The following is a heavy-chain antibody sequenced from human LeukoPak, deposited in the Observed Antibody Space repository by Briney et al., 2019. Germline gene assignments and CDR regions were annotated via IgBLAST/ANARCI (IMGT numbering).Heavy chain of an antibody. CDR1: GGTFSSYA. Sequence: ASVKVSCKASGGTFSSYAISWVRQAPGQGLEWMGRIIPILGIANYAQKFQGRVTITADKSTSTAYMELSSLRSEDTAVYYCARAPKIPYCGGDCYYAFFDYWGQGTLVTVSS. CDR3: ARAPKIPYCGGDCYYAFFDY. V-gene: IGHV1-69*04. D-gene: IGHD2-21*01. J-gene: IGHJ4*02. CDR2: IIPILGIA.